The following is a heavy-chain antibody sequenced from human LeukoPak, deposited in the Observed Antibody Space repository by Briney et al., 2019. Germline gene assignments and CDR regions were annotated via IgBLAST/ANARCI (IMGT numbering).Heavy chain of an antibody. CDR2: IYYSGST. Sequence: SETLSLTCTVSGGSISSYYWSWIRQPPGKGLEWIGYIYYSGSTNYNPSLKSQVTISVDTSKNQFSLKLSSVTAADTAVYYCARVASVVVPAVIGSDYYYYYMDVWGKGTTVTVSS. D-gene: IGHD2-2*01. J-gene: IGHJ6*03. V-gene: IGHV4-59*01. CDR3: ARVASVVVPAVIGSDYYYYYMDV. CDR1: GGSISSYY.